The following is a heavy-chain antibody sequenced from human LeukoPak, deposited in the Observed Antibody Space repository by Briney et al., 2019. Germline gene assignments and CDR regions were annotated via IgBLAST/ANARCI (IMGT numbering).Heavy chain of an antibody. Sequence: GGSLRLSCAASGFTFSSYAMHWARQAPGKGLEWVAVISYDGSNKYYADSVKGRFTISRDNSKNTLYLQMNSLRAEDTAVYYCATYYYGSGSKKGEYYFDYWGQGTLVTVSS. CDR2: ISYDGSNK. CDR3: ATYYYGSGSKKGEYYFDY. V-gene: IGHV3-30*04. CDR1: GFTFSSYA. D-gene: IGHD3-10*01. J-gene: IGHJ4*02.